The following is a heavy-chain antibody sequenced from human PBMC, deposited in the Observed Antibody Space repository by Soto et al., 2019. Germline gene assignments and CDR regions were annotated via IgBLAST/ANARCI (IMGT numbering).Heavy chain of an antibody. Sequence: QVLLQESGPRLVKPSGTLSLTCAVSGASITTDSWWSWVRQSPGKGLEWIGEVHHSGTTNYNMSLSGRVTTSVDKSKNQFSLILISMTAADTAIYYCMRGYAFDLWGQGTMVTVS. CDR1: GASITTDSW. V-gene: IGHV4-4*02. J-gene: IGHJ3*01. CDR3: MRGYAFDL. CDR2: VHHSGTT.